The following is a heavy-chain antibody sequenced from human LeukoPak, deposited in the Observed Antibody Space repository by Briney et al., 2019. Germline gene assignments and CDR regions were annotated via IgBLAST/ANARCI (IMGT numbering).Heavy chain of an antibody. J-gene: IGHJ6*03. V-gene: IGHV1-18*01. CDR3: ARGYYDFWSGHNYYYYYMDV. CDR2: ISAYNGNT. Sequence: ASVKVSCKASGYTFTSYGISWVRQAPGQGLEWMGLISAYNGNTNYAQKLQGRVTMTTDTSTSTAYMELRSLRSDDTAVYYCARGYYDFWSGHNYYYYYMDVWGKGTTVTVSS. D-gene: IGHD3-3*01. CDR1: GYTFTSYG.